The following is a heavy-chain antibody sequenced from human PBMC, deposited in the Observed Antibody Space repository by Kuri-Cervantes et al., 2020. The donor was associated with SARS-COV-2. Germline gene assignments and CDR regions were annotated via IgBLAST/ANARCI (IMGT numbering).Heavy chain of an antibody. CDR2: ISYDGSNK. D-gene: IGHD3-22*01. CDR1: GFTFSSYA. Sequence: GESLKISCAASGFTFSSYAMHWVRQAPGKGLEWVAVISYDGSNKYYADSVKGRFTISRDNSKNTLYLQMNSLRAEDTAVYYCARGLLSYYDSSGYYLNWGQGTLVTVSS. CDR3: ARGLLSYYDSSGYYLN. V-gene: IGHV3-30-3*01. J-gene: IGHJ1*01.